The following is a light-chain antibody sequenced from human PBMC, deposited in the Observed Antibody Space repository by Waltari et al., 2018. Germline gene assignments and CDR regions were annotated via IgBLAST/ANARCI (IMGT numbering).Light chain of an antibody. Sequence: DIVLTQSPGSLSLSPGERATLSCRASQSLSSSYLAWYQQKPGQAPGLLIYDVSSRATGIPDRFSGSGSGTDFTLTISRLDPEDFAVYFCQQYSSSPNSFGQGTKLEI. CDR1: QSLSSSY. V-gene: IGKV3-20*01. J-gene: IGKJ2*03. CDR2: DVS. CDR3: QQYSSSPNS.